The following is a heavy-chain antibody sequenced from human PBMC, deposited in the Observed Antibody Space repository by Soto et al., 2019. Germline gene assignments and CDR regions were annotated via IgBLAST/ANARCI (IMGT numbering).Heavy chain of an antibody. D-gene: IGHD6-19*01. Sequence: LETLSLTCTVSGYSISSYYWSWIRQPPGKGLEWIGYIYYRGSTNYNPSLKSRVTISVDTSKNQFSLRLSSVTAADTAVYYCASAVAGTIDYWGQGTLVTVSS. J-gene: IGHJ4*02. CDR2: IYYRGST. CDR3: ASAVAGTIDY. CDR1: GYSISSYY. V-gene: IGHV4-59*08.